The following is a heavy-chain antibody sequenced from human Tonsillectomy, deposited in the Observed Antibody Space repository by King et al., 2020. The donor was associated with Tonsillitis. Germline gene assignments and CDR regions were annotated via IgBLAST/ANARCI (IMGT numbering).Heavy chain of an antibody. CDR3: ARELPRIAARGYFDY. V-gene: IGHV3-7*01. Sequence: VQLVESGGGLVQPGGSLRLSCAASGFTFSSYWMSWVRQAPGKGLEWVANIKQDGSEKYYVDSVKGRFTISRDNAKNSLYLQMNSLRAEDTAVYYWARELPRIAARGYFDYWGQGTLVTVSS. CDR2: IKQDGSEK. J-gene: IGHJ4*02. D-gene: IGHD6-6*01. CDR1: GFTFSSYW.